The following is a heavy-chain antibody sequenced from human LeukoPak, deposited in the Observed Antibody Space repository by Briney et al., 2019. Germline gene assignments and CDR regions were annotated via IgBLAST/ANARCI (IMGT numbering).Heavy chain of an antibody. CDR2: MYYSGST. Sequence: KASQTLSLTCTVSGGSVSSGSSYWTWIRQPPGKGLEWIDYMYYSGSTNYNPSLKSRVTISVDTSKNQFSLKLSSVTTADTAVYYCARLQYYYDSSAYGSHDYWGQGTLVTVSS. V-gene: IGHV4-61*01. J-gene: IGHJ4*02. D-gene: IGHD3-22*01. CDR3: ARLQYYYDSSAYGSHDY. CDR1: GGSVSSGSSY.